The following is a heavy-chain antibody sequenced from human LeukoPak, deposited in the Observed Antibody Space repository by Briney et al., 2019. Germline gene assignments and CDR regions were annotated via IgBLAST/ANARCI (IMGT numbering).Heavy chain of an antibody. V-gene: IGHV3-23*01. D-gene: IGHD2-15*01. J-gene: IGHJ4*02. CDR3: AKDPRGDCSGGSCYYLDY. Sequence: SGGSLRLSCAASGFTVSTNYMSWVRQAPGKGLEWVSAISGSGGNTCYADSVKGRFTISRDNSKNTLYLQMNSLRAEDTAVYYCAKDPRGDCSGGSCYYLDYWGQGTLVTVSS. CDR2: ISGSGGNT. CDR1: GFTVSTNY.